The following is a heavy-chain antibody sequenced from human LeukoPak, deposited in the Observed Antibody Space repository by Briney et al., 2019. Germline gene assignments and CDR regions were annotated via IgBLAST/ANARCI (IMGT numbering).Heavy chain of an antibody. CDR2: MHNSGSS. Sequence: SETLSLSCSVSGASTSHFYWNWVRQPPGKGLEWIGYMHNSGSSTHIPTLKSRVTISIDTSKNQFSLQLTSVTAADTAIYYCARSAEWLRNAFDIWGQGTMVSVSS. CDR1: GASTSHFY. J-gene: IGHJ3*02. V-gene: IGHV4-59*01. D-gene: IGHD5-12*01. CDR3: ARSAEWLRNAFDI.